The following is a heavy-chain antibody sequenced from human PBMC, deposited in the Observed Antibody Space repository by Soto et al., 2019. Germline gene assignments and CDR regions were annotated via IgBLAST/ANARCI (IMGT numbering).Heavy chain of an antibody. V-gene: IGHV3-21*01. CDR2: ISKSSGYI. J-gene: IGHJ4*02. Sequence: EVQLVESGGGLVKPGGSLRLSCAASGFTYGAYTIHWVRQAPGKGLEWVASISKSSGYIYYADSVKGRFTISRDNAKNSLHLQMNSLRAEDTAVYYCARDGSLSIAILTWYFADWGQGTLVTVSS. CDR1: GFTYGAYT. D-gene: IGHD6-6*01. CDR3: ARDGSLSIAILTWYFAD.